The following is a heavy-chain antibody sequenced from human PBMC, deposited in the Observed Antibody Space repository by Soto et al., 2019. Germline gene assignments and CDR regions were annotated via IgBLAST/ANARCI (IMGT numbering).Heavy chain of an antibody. D-gene: IGHD1-26*01. CDR3: ARHIVWMATINNDAFDV. CDR2: IYPGDSDT. Sequence: AESMKISCKGSGYNFNTYWIGWVRQMPGKGLEWMGFIYPGDSDTTYSPSFQGQVTISVDKSISTAYLQWSSLKVSDTAIYYCARHIVWMATINNDAFDVRGQGTNVT. V-gene: IGHV5-51*01. CDR1: GYNFNTYW. J-gene: IGHJ3*01.